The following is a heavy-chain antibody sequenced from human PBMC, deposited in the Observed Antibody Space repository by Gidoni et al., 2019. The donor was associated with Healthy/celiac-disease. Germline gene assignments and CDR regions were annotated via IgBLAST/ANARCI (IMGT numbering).Heavy chain of an antibody. J-gene: IGHJ4*02. V-gene: IGHV3-48*01. CDR2: ISSSSSTI. D-gene: IGHD6-19*01. CDR1: GFTFSRYS. Sequence: EVQLVESGGGLVHPGGSPRLSCAASGFTFSRYSMNWVRHAPGTGLELVSYISSSSSTIYYADSVKGRFTISRDNAKNSLYLQMNSLRAEDTAVYYCARDLAGSSGWYGARRGYWGQGTLVTVSS. CDR3: ARDLAGSSGWYGARRGY.